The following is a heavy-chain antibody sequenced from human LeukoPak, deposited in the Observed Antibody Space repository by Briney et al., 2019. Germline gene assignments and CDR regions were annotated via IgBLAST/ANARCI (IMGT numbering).Heavy chain of an antibody. CDR2: IASKTDGGTT. V-gene: IGHV3-15*04. CDR1: VLTFTNAW. J-gene: IGHJ4*02. Sequence: GGSLRLSCAASVLTFTNAWMNWVRQAPGKGLEWVGRIASKTDGGTTDYAAPVKGRFTISRDDSKNTLFLQMNSLKTEDTAVYYCTTGIRGDCGQGTLVTVSS. CDR3: TTGIRGD.